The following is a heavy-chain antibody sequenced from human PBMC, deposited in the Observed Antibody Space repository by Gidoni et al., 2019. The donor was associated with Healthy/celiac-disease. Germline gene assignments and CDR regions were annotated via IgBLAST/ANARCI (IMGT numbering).Heavy chain of an antibody. CDR2: FYYSGST. D-gene: IGHD3-3*01. CDR1: GGSITSSSYY. V-gene: IGHV4-39*01. CDR3: VRYDYDFWSGYAFDAFDI. Sequence: QLQLQESGPGLVKPSATLSLTCTVSGGSITSSSYYWGWIRQPPAKGLEWIGSFYYSGSTYYNPSLKSRVTISVDTSKNQFSLKLSSVTAADTAVYYCVRYDYDFWSGYAFDAFDIWGQGTMVTVSS. J-gene: IGHJ3*02.